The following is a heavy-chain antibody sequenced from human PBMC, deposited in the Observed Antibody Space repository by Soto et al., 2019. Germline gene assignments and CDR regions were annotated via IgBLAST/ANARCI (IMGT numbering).Heavy chain of an antibody. V-gene: IGHV3-15*07. CDR1: GFSITNTW. Sequence: EVQLVESGGGLVQPGGSLRLSCAASGFSITNTWMHWVRQAPGKGLEWVGRVKSKADGGTADYAAPVKGRFTVSRDDSKNTQYLQMNSLKMEDTAVYYCSSYPDFWGGHTPLWGQGTVVTVSS. J-gene: IGHJ4*02. CDR3: SSYPDFWGGHTPL. D-gene: IGHD3-3*01. CDR2: VKSKADGGTA.